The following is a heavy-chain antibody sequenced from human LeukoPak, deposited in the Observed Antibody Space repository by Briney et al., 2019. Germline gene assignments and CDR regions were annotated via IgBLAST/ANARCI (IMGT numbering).Heavy chain of an antibody. CDR3: ARRAGAYSHPYDY. J-gene: IGHJ4*02. V-gene: IGHV3-21*04. D-gene: IGHD4/OR15-4a*01. CDR2: ISSSSSYI. CDR1: GFTFSSYS. Sequence: GGSLRLSCAASGFTFSSYSMNWVRQAPGKGLEWVSSISSSSSYIYYADSVKGRFTISRDNSKNTLYLQMNSLRAGDTAVYYCARRAGAYSHPYDYWGQGTLVTDSS.